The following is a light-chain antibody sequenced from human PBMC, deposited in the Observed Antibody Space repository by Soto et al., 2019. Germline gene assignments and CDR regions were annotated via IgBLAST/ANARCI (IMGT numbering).Light chain of an antibody. CDR2: EVN. Sequence: QSALTQPPSASGSPGQSVTISCTGTSSDVGRHNYVSWYQRHPGKAPKLLIFEVNKRPSGVPDRFSASTSGITASLTVSGLQPEDEAAYYCSSYSDTDNFVIFGGGTKVTVL. CDR1: SSDVGRHNY. J-gene: IGLJ2*01. CDR3: SSYSDTDNFVI. V-gene: IGLV2-8*01.